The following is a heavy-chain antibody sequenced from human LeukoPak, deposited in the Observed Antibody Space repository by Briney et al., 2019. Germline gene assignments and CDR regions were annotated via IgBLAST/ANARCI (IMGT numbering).Heavy chain of an antibody. CDR3: TRITMVTNPHWYFDL. V-gene: IGHV4-61*02. J-gene: IGHJ2*01. Sequence: SETLSLTCTVSGGSISSGSYYWNWVRQPAGKGLEYIGRMYTSGSTNYNPSLKSRVTISVDTSKNQFSLKLSSVTAADTAVYYCTRITMVTNPHWYFDLWGRGTLVTVSS. CDR1: GGSISSGSYY. D-gene: IGHD4-17*01. CDR2: MYTSGST.